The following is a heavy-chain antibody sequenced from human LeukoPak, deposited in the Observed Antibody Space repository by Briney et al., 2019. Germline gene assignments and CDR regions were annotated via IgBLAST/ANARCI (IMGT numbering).Heavy chain of an antibody. D-gene: IGHD6-19*01. CDR3: ATVKRAVSDTWLDL. CDR2: INHSGGT. CDR1: GGSLRGYY. J-gene: IGHJ5*02. V-gene: IGHV4-34*01. Sequence: SETLSLTCAVYGGSLRGYYWTWIRQPPGKGLEWIGEINHSGGTHYNSSLKSRVTISLDTSKNQFSLKLNSVTAADTAVYYCATVKRAVSDTWLDLWGQGTLVTVSS.